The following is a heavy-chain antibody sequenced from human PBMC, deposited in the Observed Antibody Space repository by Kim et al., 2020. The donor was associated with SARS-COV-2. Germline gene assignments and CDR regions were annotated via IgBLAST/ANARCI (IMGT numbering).Heavy chain of an antibody. CDR2: INNNSTYT. CDR3: ARGSPFDY. J-gene: IGHJ4*02. V-gene: IGHV3-11*06. Sequence: GGSLRLSCAASGFTFSDYWMSWIRQAPGKGLEWLSYINNNSTYTNYVESVKGRFTISRDNAKNSLYLHMSSLRAEDTAVYYCARGSPFDYWGQGSLVTVSP. CDR1: GFTFSDYW.